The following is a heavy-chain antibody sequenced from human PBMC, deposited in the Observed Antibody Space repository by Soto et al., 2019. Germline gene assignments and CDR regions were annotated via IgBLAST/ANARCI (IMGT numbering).Heavy chain of an antibody. CDR3: ARHRYSYGVYYFDY. Sequence: SETLSLTCTVSGDSISSNNNYWSWIRQPPGEGLEWIGFISYSGTTSYSPSLKSRVVISLDTSKNQFSLKLSSVTAADTAVYYCARHRYSYGVYYFDYWGQGTLVTVSS. CDR1: GDSISSNNNY. CDR2: ISYSGTT. V-gene: IGHV4-30-4*01. J-gene: IGHJ4*02. D-gene: IGHD5-18*01.